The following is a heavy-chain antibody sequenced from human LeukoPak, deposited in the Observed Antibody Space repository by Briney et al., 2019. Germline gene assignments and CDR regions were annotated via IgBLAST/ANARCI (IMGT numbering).Heavy chain of an antibody. J-gene: IGHJ4*02. CDR1: GYTFTSYA. D-gene: IGHD5-12*01. Sequence: ASVKVSCKASGYTFTSYAMHWVRQAPGQRLEWMGWINAGNGNTKYSQKFQGRVTITRDTSTSTVYMEVSSLRSEDTAVYYCASTNGYDYHFDYWGQGTLVTVSS. CDR2: INAGNGNT. V-gene: IGHV1-3*01. CDR3: ASTNGYDYHFDY.